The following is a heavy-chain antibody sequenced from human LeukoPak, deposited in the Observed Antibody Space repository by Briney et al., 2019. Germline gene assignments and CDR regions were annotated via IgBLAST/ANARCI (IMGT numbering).Heavy chain of an antibody. CDR2: IYYGGST. CDR3: ARGVGYSYGPYFDY. J-gene: IGHJ4*02. Sequence: SETLSLTCTVSGASISSSSYYWGWIRQPPGKGLEWIGSIYYGGSTYYNPSLKSRVTISVDTSKNQFSLKLSSVTAADTAVYYCARGVGYSYGPYFDYWGQGTLVTVSS. V-gene: IGHV4-39*07. CDR1: GASISSSSYY. D-gene: IGHD5-18*01.